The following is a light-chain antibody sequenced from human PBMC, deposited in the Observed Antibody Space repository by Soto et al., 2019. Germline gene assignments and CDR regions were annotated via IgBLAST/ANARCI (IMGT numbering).Light chain of an antibody. CDR2: DAS. Sequence: DIQMTQSPSTLSASVGYGVTITCRASQSISSWLAWYQQKPGKAPKLLIYDASNLESGVPSRFSGSGSGTDFTLTISSLEPEDFAVYYCQQRSNWPATFGQGTRLEIK. J-gene: IGKJ5*01. V-gene: IGKV1-5*01. CDR3: QQRSNWPAT. CDR1: QSISSW.